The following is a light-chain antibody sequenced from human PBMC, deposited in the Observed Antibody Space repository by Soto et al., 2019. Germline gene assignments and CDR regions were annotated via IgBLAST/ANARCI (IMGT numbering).Light chain of an antibody. V-gene: IGKV1-39*01. J-gene: IGKJ2*01. CDR2: TTS. CDR1: QSVSKF. CDR3: QQTFSVPYT. Sequence: DIQMTQSPSPLSASVGDRVTITCRASQSVSKFLNWYQQKPGQAPRLLIYTTSTLQSGVPSRFSGGVSGTEYTLTISCLLPEDFATYYCQQTFSVPYTFGQGTQLDVK.